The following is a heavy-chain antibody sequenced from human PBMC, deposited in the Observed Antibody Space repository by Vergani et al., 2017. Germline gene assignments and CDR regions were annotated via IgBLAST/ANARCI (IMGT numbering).Heavy chain of an antibody. CDR3: AKDPSSPTVTSDYYYYYGMDV. D-gene: IGHD4-11*01. CDR1: GFTFSSYA. Sequence: EVQLLESGGGLVQPGGSLRLSCGASGFTFSSYAMTWVRQAPGKGLEWVSAISGSGGNTFYTDSVKGRFTISRDNSKNTLYLQMNSLRAEDTAVYYCAKDPSSPTVTSDYYYYYGMDVWGQGTTVTVSS. J-gene: IGHJ6*02. CDR2: ISGSGGNT. V-gene: IGHV3-23*01.